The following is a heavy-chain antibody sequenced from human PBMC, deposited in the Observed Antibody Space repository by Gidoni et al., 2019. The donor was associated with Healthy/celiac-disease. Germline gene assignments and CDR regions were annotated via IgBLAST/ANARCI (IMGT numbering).Heavy chain of an antibody. CDR3: AKCIVYGDQRPGFDY. D-gene: IGHD4-17*01. V-gene: IGHV3-23*01. CDR1: GFPFSSYA. J-gene: IGHJ4*02. Sequence: EVQLLESGGGLVQPGGSLRLSCAASGFPFSSYAMSWVRQAPGKGLEWVSAISGSGGSTYYADSVKGRFTISRDNSKNTLYLQMNSLRAEDTAVYYCAKCIVYGDQRPGFDYWGQGTLVTVSS. CDR2: ISGSGGST.